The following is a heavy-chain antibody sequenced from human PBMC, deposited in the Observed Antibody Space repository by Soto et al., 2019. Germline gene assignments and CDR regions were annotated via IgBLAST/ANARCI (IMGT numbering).Heavy chain of an antibody. CDR3: TTDSTPYDYVWGSYPTSWRTPDY. CDR2: ITSKTDGGTT. CDR1: GFTFSNAW. Sequence: PSETLRLSCAASGFTFSNAWMSWVRQAPGKGLEWVGRITSKTDGGTTDYAAPVECRFTISRDDSKNTLYLQMNSLKTEDTAVYYCTTDSTPYDYVWGSYPTSWRTPDYWGQGTLVTVSS. J-gene: IGHJ4*02. V-gene: IGHV3-15*01. D-gene: IGHD3-16*01.